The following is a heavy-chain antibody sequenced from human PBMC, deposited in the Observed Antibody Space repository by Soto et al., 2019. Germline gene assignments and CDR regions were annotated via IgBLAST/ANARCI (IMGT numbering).Heavy chain of an antibody. V-gene: IGHV3-7*05. CDR3: ARSGDCGGPNCYAGFEY. D-gene: IGHD2-2*01. Sequence: SLRLSCTAAGFTFSDYWMSWVRQAPGKGLEWVANIKQGGSEKYYVDSVKGRFTISRDNAKESLFLQMDSLRAEDTAVYFCARSGDCGGPNCYAGFEYWGQGTLVTVSS. CDR2: IKQGGSEK. CDR1: GFTFSDYW. J-gene: IGHJ4*02.